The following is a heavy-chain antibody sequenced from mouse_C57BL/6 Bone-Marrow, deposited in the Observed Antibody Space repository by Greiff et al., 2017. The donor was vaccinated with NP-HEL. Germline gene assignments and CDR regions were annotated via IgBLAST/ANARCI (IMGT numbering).Heavy chain of an antibody. D-gene: IGHD2-1*01. V-gene: IGHV1-80*01. Sequence: QVHVKQSGAELVKPGASVKISCKASGYAFSSYWMNWVKQRPGKGLEWIGQIYPGDGDTNYNGKFKGKATLTADKSSSTAYMQLSSLTSEDSAVYFCASPIYYGTQFAYWGQGTLVTVSA. CDR3: ASPIYYGTQFAY. CDR2: IYPGDGDT. CDR1: GYAFSSYW. J-gene: IGHJ3*01.